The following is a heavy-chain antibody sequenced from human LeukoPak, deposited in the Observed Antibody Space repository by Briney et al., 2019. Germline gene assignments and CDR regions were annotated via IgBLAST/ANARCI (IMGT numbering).Heavy chain of an antibody. CDR2: IYPGDSDT. D-gene: IGHD1-26*01. Sequence: PGESLKISCTGSGYRFSTYWIAWVRQMPGKGLEWVSIIYPGDSDTRYSPSFQGQVTVSVDNSINTAYLQWSSLKASDTAIYYCARRVGANDAFDFWGQGTMVNVFS. J-gene: IGHJ3*01. CDR3: ARRVGANDAFDF. CDR1: GYRFSTYW. V-gene: IGHV5-51*01.